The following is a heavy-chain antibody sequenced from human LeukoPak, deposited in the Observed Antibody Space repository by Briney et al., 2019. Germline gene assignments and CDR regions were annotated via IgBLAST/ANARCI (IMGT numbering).Heavy chain of an antibody. V-gene: IGHV3-23*01. CDR2: ISGSGIST. CDR1: GFTFSNHA. D-gene: IGHD3-9*01. CDR3: AKGDNNILTGYYNSFDS. J-gene: IGHJ4*02. Sequence: PGGSQRLSCVASGFTFSNHAMTWVRQAPGKGLEWVSTISGSGISTYYAGFVKGRFTISRDNSRNTLYLQMNSLRAEDTALFYCAKGDNNILTGYYNSFDSWGQGALVTVSS.